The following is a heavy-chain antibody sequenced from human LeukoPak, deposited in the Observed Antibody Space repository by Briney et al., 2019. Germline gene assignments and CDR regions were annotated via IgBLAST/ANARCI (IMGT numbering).Heavy chain of an antibody. D-gene: IGHD6-13*01. CDR2: IYYSGST. J-gene: IGHJ1*01. CDR3: ARVLAAAGRVVHYLQP. CDR1: GGSISSSSYY. V-gene: IGHV4-39*07. Sequence: SETLSLTCTVSGGSISSSSYYWGWIRQPPGKGLEWIGSIYYSGSTYYNPSLKSRVTISVDTSKNQFSLKLSSVTAADTAVYYCARVLAAAGRVVHYLQPWGQGTLVTVSS.